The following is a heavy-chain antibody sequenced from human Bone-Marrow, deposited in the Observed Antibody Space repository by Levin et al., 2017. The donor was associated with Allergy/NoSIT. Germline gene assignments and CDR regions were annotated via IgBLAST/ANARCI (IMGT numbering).Heavy chain of an antibody. V-gene: IGHV1-69*04. CDR3: ARDPGDCSGGSCYSDWFDP. Sequence: ASVKVSCKASGGTFSSYTISWVRQAPGQGLEWMGRIIPILGIANYAQKFQGRVTITADKSTSTAYMELSSLRSEDTAVYYCARDPGDCSGGSCYSDWFDPWGQGTLVTVSS. CDR1: GGTFSSYT. CDR2: IIPILGIA. D-gene: IGHD2-15*01. J-gene: IGHJ5*02.